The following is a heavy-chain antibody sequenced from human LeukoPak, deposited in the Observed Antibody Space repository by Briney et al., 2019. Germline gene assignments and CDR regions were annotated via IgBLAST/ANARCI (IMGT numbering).Heavy chain of an antibody. CDR1: GGSFSGYY. D-gene: IGHD3-16*02. Sequence: SETLSLTCAVYGGSFSGYYWSWIRQPPGKGLEWIGEINHSGSTNYNPSLKSRVTISVDTSKNQFSLKLSSVTAADTAVYYRARRRYDYVWGSYRYQYFDYWGQGTLVTVSS. CDR3: ARRRYDYVWGSYRYQYFDY. V-gene: IGHV4-34*01. J-gene: IGHJ4*02. CDR2: INHSGST.